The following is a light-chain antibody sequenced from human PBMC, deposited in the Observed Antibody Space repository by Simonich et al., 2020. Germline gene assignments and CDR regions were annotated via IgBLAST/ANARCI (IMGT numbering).Light chain of an antibody. CDR2: WES. V-gene: IGKV4-1*01. CDR1: QSVLYSSNNKNY. Sequence: DIVMTQSPDSLAVSLGERATINCKSSQSVLYSSNNKNYLAWYQQKPGQHPKLVIYWESTLESGVPDRFSGSGSGTDFTLTISSLQAEDGAVYYCQQYYSTPITFGQGTRLEIK. CDR3: QQYYSTPIT. J-gene: IGKJ5*01.